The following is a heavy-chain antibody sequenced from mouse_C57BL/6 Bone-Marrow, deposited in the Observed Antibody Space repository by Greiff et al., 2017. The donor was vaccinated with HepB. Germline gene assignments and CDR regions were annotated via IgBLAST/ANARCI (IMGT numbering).Heavy chain of an antibody. J-gene: IGHJ4*01. Sequence: VQLQQSGPELVKPGASVKISCKASGYSFTGYYMNWVKQSPEKSLEWIGEINPSTGGTTYNQKFKAKATLTVDKSSSTAYMQLKSLTSEDSAVYYCARRVGYYGSSSYYAMDYWGQGTSVTVSS. D-gene: IGHD1-1*01. CDR3: ARRVGYYGSSSYYAMDY. CDR2: INPSTGGT. V-gene: IGHV1-42*01. CDR1: GYSFTGYY.